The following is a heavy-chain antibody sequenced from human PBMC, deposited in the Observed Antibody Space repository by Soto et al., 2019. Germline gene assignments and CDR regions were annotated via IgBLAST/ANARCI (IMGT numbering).Heavy chain of an antibody. V-gene: IGHV3-74*01. J-gene: IGHJ6*02. CDR2: INSDGSST. CDR1: GFTFSSYW. D-gene: IGHD4-17*01. CDR3: ARGSLNDYGPYYYYGMDV. Sequence: GESLKISCAASGFTFSSYWMHWVRQAPGKGLVWVSRINSDGSSTSYADSVKGRFTISRDNAKNTLYLQMNSLRAEDTAVYYCARGSLNDYGPYYYYGMDVWGQGTTVTVSS.